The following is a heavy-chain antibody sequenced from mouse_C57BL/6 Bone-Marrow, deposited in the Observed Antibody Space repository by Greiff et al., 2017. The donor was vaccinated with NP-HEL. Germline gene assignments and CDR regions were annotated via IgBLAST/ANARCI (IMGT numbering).Heavy chain of an antibody. D-gene: IGHD4-1*02. CDR2: IRSKSNNYAT. V-gene: IGHV10-1*01. Sequence: EVQLQESGGGLVQPKGSLKLSCAASGFSFNTYAMNWVRQAPGKGLEWVARIRSKSNNYATYYADSVKDRFTISRDDSESMLYLQMNNLKTEDTAMYYCVRSTGASWFAYWGQGTLVTVSA. CDR1: GFSFNTYA. CDR3: VRSTGASWFAY. J-gene: IGHJ3*01.